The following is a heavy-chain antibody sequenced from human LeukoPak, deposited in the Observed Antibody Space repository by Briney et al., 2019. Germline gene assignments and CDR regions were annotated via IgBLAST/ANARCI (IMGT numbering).Heavy chain of an antibody. CDR2: INHSGST. CDR1: GGSFSGYY. D-gene: IGHD3-22*01. V-gene: IGHV4-34*01. J-gene: IGHJ3*02. Sequence: WETLSLTCAVYGGSFSGYYWSWIRQPPGKGLEWIGEINHSGSTNYNPSLKSRVTISVDTSKNQFSLKLSSVTAADTAVYYCARSRGRRITMIVVVIHDAFDIWGQGTMVTVSS. CDR3: ARSRGRRITMIVVVIHDAFDI.